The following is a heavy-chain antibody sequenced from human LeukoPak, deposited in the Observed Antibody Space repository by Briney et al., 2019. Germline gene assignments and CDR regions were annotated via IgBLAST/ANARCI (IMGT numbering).Heavy chain of an antibody. J-gene: IGHJ4*02. D-gene: IGHD3-16*02. Sequence: ASVKVSCKASGYTFTGYYMHWVRQAPGHGLEWRGWISRYSGGTNYAQKFKGRITMTRDTSISTVYMELSRLTSDDTAVYYCARADLSPTYDYVWGSYRYGYFDYWGQGTLVTVSS. CDR2: ISRYSGGT. CDR1: GYTFTGYY. CDR3: ARADLSPTYDYVWGSYRYGYFDY. V-gene: IGHV1-2*02.